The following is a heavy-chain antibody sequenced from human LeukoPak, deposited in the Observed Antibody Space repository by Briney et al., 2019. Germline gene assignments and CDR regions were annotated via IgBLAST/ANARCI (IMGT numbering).Heavy chain of an antibody. Sequence: GGSLRLSCAASGFTFSSYSMNWVRQAPGKGLEWVSSISSSSSYIYYADSVKGRFTISRDNAKNSLYLQMNSLRAEDTAVYYCARAISCGGDCYYFDYWGQETLVTVSS. CDR2: ISSSSSYI. J-gene: IGHJ4*02. V-gene: IGHV3-21*01. CDR1: GFTFSSYS. D-gene: IGHD2-21*02. CDR3: ARAISCGGDCYYFDY.